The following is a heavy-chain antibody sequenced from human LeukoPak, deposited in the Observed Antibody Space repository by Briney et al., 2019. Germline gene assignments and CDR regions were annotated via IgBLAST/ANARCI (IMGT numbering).Heavy chain of an antibody. V-gene: IGHV4-61*01. CDR3: AKAVAAVSLDS. CDR1: GASVSSGSHY. CDR2: FCCSGST. Sequence: PSETLSLTCTVSGASVSSGSHYWSWIRQAPGKGLDWIGYFCCSGSTNYNPSLKSRVTISVVTSKNQFSPKVSSVTAADTAVYYCAKAVAAVSLDSWGQGTLVTVSS. J-gene: IGHJ4*02. D-gene: IGHD4-23*01.